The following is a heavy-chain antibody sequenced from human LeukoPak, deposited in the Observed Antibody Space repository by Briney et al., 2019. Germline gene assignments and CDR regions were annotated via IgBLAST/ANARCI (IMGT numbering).Heavy chain of an antibody. J-gene: IGHJ4*02. V-gene: IGHV3-30*02. Sequence: PGGSLRLSCAASGFNFSSYGMHWVRPAPGKGLEWVAFIRYDGSNNYYADSVKGRFTISRDNSKNTLYLQMNSLRAEDTAVYYCAKDLTGVGANMFDYWGQGTLVTVSS. D-gene: IGHD1-26*01. CDR2: IRYDGSNN. CDR3: AKDLTGVGANMFDY. CDR1: GFNFSSYG.